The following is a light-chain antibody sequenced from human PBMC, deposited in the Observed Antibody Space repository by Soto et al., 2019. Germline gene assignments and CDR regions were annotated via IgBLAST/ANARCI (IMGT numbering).Light chain of an antibody. CDR3: QSYDSSLSVSYV. CDR2: GNK. CDR1: SCNIGAGYD. Sequence: HCVLAQPPSVSAAPGQRVTISCTGSSCNIGAGYDVHWYQQRPGTAPKLLIYGNKNRPSGVPDRFSGSKSGTSASLAITGLQAEDEADYYCQSYDSSLSVSYVFGTGTKVTVL. J-gene: IGLJ1*01. V-gene: IGLV1-40*01.